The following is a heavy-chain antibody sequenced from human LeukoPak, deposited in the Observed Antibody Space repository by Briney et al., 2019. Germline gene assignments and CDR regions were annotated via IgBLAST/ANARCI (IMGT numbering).Heavy chain of an antibody. J-gene: IGHJ3*02. CDR1: GFTLSSYS. Sequence: GGSLRLSCAASGFTLSSYSMNWVRQAPGKGLEWVSSISRSSAYIYYADSVKGRFTITRDNAKNSLYLQMNSLRAEDTAVYYCASFPPYMVRTDAFDIWGQGTMVTVSS. CDR3: ASFPPYMVRTDAFDI. V-gene: IGHV3-21*01. CDR2: ISRSSAYI. D-gene: IGHD3-10*01.